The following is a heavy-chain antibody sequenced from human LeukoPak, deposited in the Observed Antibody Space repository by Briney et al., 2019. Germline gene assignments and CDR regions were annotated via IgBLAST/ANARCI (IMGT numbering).Heavy chain of an antibody. CDR1: AYTFTGYY. CDR3: AREGSGWYGNFDY. J-gene: IGHJ4*02. D-gene: IGHD6-19*01. Sequence: ASVKASCKASAYTFTGYYMHWVRQAPGQGLEWVGWINPDSGGTNYAQKFQGRVTMTRDTSISTAYMEVSRLRSDDTAVYYCAREGSGWYGNFDYWGQGTLVTVSS. CDR2: INPDSGGT. V-gene: IGHV1-2*02.